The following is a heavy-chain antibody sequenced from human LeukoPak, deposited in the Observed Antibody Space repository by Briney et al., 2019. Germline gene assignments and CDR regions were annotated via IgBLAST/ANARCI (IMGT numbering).Heavy chain of an antibody. V-gene: IGHV3-20*04. CDR2: VNWNGDST. J-gene: IGHJ4*02. D-gene: IGHD3-22*01. Sequence: GGSLRLSCEASGFTFDDYAMHWVRQPPGKGLEWVSTVNWNGDSTGYADSVKGRFTFSRDNAKNSLYLQMNSLRAEDTALYYCAKLEYYFDSTGYFDYWGQGTLVTVSS. CDR1: GFTFDDYA. CDR3: AKLEYYFDSTGYFDY.